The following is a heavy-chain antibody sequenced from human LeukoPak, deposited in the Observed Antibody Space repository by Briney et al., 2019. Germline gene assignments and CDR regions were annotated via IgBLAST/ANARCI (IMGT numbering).Heavy chain of an antibody. D-gene: IGHD3-22*01. CDR2: IYYSGST. Sequence: SETLSLTCTVSGGSISSYYWSWIRQPPGKGLEWIGYIYYSGSTYYNPSLKSRVTISVDTSKNQFSLKLSSVTAADTAVYYCDSWYDSSGYYSFDYWGQGTLVTVSS. CDR3: DSWYDSSGYYSFDY. CDR1: GGSISSYY. J-gene: IGHJ4*02. V-gene: IGHV4-59*04.